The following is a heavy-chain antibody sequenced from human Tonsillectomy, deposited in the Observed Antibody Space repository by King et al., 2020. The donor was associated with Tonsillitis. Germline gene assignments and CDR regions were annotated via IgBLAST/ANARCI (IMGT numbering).Heavy chain of an antibody. CDR3: ARGYYDGSGYYLGDY. Sequence: VQLVESGGGVVQPGRSLRLSCAASGFTFSSYGMHWVRQAPGKGVEWGAVIWYDGRNKYFADSVKGRFNISRDNSKNTLYLQMNSLRAEDTAVYYCARGYYDGSGYYLGDYWGQGTLVTVSS. CDR2: IWYDGRNK. V-gene: IGHV3-33*08. D-gene: IGHD3-22*01. J-gene: IGHJ4*02. CDR1: GFTFSSYG.